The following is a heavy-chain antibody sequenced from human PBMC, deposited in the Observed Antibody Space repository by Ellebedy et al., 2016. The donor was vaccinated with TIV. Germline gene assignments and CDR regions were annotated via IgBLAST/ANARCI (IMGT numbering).Heavy chain of an antibody. CDR3: ARVEIGRGRGYYYYYGMDV. CDR1: GYTFTGYY. J-gene: IGHJ6*02. D-gene: IGHD3-10*01. V-gene: IGHV1-2*04. CDR2: INPNSGGT. Sequence: ASVKVSCXASGYTFTGYYMHWVRQAPGQGLEWMGWINPNSGGTNYAQKFQGWVTMTRDTSISTAYMELSRLRSEDTAVYYCARVEIGRGRGYYYYYGMDVWGQGTTVTVSS.